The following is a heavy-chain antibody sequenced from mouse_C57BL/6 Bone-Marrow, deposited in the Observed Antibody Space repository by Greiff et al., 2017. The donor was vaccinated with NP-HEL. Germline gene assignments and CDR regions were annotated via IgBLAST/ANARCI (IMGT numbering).Heavy chain of an antibody. Sequence: VQLQQSGAELVRPGASVKLSCTASGFNIKDAYMHWVKQRPEQGLEWIGWIDPENGDTEYASKFQGKATITADTPSNTAYLQLSSLTSEDTAVYYCTHYGHGYWGQGTTLTVSS. D-gene: IGHD1-1*02. V-gene: IGHV14-4*01. CDR3: THYGHGY. CDR2: IDPENGDT. CDR1: GFNIKDAY. J-gene: IGHJ2*01.